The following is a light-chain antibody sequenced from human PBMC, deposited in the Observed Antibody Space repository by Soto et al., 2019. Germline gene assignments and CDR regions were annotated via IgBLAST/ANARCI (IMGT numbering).Light chain of an antibody. CDR3: NSHGGSNNFWV. CDR2: EVN. CDR1: SSDVGAYNS. Sequence: QSVLTQLPSASGSPGQSVTISCTGTSSDVGAYNSVSWYQQHPGKAPRLMIYEVNKRPSGVPDRFSGSKSGNMASLTVSGLQAEDEADYYCNSHGGSNNFWVFGGGTKVTVL. J-gene: IGLJ3*02. V-gene: IGLV2-8*01.